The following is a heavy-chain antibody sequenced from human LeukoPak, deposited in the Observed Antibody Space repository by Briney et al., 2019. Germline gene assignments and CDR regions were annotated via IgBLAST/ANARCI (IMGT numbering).Heavy chain of an antibody. CDR3: ARVRGLFGAYAVLDAFDM. D-gene: IGHD4-17*01. CDR2: ISAGSSTT. CDR1: GFTFSTYS. V-gene: IGHV3-48*02. Sequence: GGSLILSCAASGFTFSTYSMNWVRQAPGKGLEWVSYISAGSSTTYYADSVKGRFTISRDNAKNSLYLQMNSLRDEDTAVYYCARVRGLFGAYAVLDAFDMWGQGTMVTVSS. J-gene: IGHJ3*02.